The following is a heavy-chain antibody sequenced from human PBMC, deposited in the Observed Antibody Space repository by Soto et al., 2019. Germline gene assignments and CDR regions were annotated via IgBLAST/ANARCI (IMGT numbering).Heavy chain of an antibody. Sequence: SVKVSCKASGGTFGYSAISWVRQAPGQGLEWMGGIIPIFPTPDYAQKFQGRVTMTRDTSTSTVYMELSSLRSEDTAVYYCAREEQTYYYDSSGYLIDPWGQGTLVTVSS. D-gene: IGHD3-22*01. V-gene: IGHV1-69*05. CDR3: AREEQTYYYDSSGYLIDP. CDR1: GGTFGYSA. J-gene: IGHJ5*02. CDR2: IIPIFPTP.